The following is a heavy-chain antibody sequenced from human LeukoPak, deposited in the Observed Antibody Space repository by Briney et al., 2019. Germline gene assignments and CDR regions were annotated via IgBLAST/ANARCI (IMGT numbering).Heavy chain of an antibody. Sequence: ASVEVSCKASGYTFTSYDINWVRQATGQGLEWMGWMNPNSGNTGYAQKLQGRVTMTTDTSTSTAYMELRSLRSDDTAVYYCARVGEYSGSYYYAFDIWGQGTMVTVSS. J-gene: IGHJ3*02. CDR2: MNPNSGNT. D-gene: IGHD1-26*01. CDR1: GYTFTSYD. CDR3: ARVGEYSGSYYYAFDI. V-gene: IGHV1-8*01.